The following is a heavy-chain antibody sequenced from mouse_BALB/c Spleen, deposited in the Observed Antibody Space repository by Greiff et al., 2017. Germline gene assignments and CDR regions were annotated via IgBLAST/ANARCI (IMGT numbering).Heavy chain of an antibody. V-gene: IGHV3-8*02. CDR2: ISYSGST. D-gene: IGHD2-1*01. CDR1: GDSITSGY. J-gene: IGHJ4*01. CDR3: ARRGDYGNAYAMDY. Sequence: EVQRVESGPSLVKPSQTLSLTCSVTGDSITSGYWNWIRKFPGNKLEYMGYISYSGSTYYNPSLKSRISITRDTSKNQYYLQLNSVTTEDTATYYCARRGDYGNAYAMDYWGQGTSVTVSS.